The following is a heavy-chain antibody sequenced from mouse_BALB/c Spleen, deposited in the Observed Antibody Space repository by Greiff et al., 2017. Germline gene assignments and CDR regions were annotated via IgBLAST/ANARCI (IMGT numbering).Heavy chain of an antibody. J-gene: IGHJ2*01. Sequence: EVQLVESGGGLVKPGGSLKLSCAASGFTFSDYYMYWVRQTPEKRLEWVATISDGGSYTYYPDSVKGRFTISRDNAKNNLYLQMSSLKSEDTAMYYCARENYRYLGYFDYWGQGTTLTVSS. CDR3: ARENYRYLGYFDY. CDR1: GFTFSDYY. CDR2: ISDGGSYT. D-gene: IGHD2-14*01. V-gene: IGHV5-4*02.